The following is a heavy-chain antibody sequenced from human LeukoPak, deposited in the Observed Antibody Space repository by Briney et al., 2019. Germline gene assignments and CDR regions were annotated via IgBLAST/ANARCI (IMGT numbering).Heavy chain of an antibody. CDR2: ISGSGGST. J-gene: IGHJ4*02. V-gene: IGHV3-23*01. CDR3: AKEASGWYWWNFDY. Sequence: PGGSLRLSCAASGFTFSSYSMNWVRQAPGKGLEWVSTISGSGGSTYYADSVKGRFTISRDNSKNTLYLQMNSLRAEDTAVYYCAKEASGWYWWNFDYWGQGTLVTVSS. D-gene: IGHD6-19*01. CDR1: GFTFSSYS.